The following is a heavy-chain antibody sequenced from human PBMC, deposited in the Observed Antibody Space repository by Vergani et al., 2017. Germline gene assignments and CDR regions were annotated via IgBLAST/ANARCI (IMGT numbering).Heavy chain of an antibody. CDR1: GVSVTDYN. Sequence: QAQLQESGPGLVKPSETLSLTCHVFGVSVTDYNCNWIRQAPGKGLEWIGSLSTTGGATRASHHPSLKSRVSISVDTSKSQFSLRLTSVTAADSAIYYCAGDTHSWQRADRWGQGLLVSVSS. J-gene: IGHJ5*02. CDR3: AGDTHSWQRADR. D-gene: IGHD6-13*01. CDR2: LSTTGGA. V-gene: IGHV4-59*02.